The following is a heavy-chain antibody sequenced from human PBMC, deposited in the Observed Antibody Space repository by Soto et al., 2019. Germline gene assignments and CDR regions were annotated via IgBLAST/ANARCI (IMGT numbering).Heavy chain of an antibody. CDR3: ARHVNRDDAFDI. CDR1: GGSISSSSYY. CDR2: IYYSGST. V-gene: IGHV4-39*01. Sequence: QLQLQESGPGLVKPSETLSLTCTVSGGSISSSSYYWGWIRQPPGKGLEWIGSIYYSGSTYYNPSLKSRVTISVDTSKNQFSLKLSSVTAADTAVYYCARHVNRDDAFDIWGQGTMVTVSS. J-gene: IGHJ3*02.